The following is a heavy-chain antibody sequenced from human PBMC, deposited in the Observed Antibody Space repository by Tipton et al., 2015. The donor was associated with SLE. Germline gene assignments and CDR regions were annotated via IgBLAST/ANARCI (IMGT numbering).Heavy chain of an antibody. J-gene: IGHJ6*03. CDR2: IYYSGST. V-gene: IGHV4-39*07. Sequence: LRLSCTVSNGSISSSPYYWGWIRQSPGKGLEWVVSIYYSGSTYYNPSLKSRVTISVDTSRNQCSLNLTSVTAADTAVYYCARVPYYYMDVWGKGTTVTVSS. CDR1: NGSISSSPYY. CDR3: ARVPYYYMDV.